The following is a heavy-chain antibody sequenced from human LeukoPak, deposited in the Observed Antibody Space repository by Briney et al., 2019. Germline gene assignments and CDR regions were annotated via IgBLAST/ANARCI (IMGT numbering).Heavy chain of an antibody. J-gene: IGHJ4*02. D-gene: IGHD3-22*01. CDR2: IYYSGST. Sequence: SETLSLTCTVSGGSISSYYWSWIRQPPGKGLEWIGYIYYSGSTNYNPSLKSRVTISVDTSKNQFSLKLSSVTAADTAVYYCRQYYYDSSGYYDNWGQGTLVTVSS. CDR1: GGSISSYY. V-gene: IGHV4-59*08. CDR3: RQYYYDSSGYYDN.